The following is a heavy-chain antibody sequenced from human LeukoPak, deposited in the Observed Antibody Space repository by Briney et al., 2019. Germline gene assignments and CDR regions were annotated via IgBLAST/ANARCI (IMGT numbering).Heavy chain of an antibody. V-gene: IGHV3-11*05. Sequence: GGSLRLSCAASGFTLSDYYMSWIRQAPGKGLEWVSYISSSSSYTNYADSVKGRFTISRDNAKNSLYLQMNSLRAEDTAVYYCARGERYFDYWGQGTLVTVSS. CDR3: ARGERYFDY. CDR1: GFTLSDYY. CDR2: ISSSSSYT. D-gene: IGHD1-26*01. J-gene: IGHJ4*02.